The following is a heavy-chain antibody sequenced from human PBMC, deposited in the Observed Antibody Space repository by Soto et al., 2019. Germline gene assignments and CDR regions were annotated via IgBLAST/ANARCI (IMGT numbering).Heavy chain of an antibody. D-gene: IGHD5-12*01. J-gene: IGHJ4*02. CDR3: ASTVQGGYSGYEAVDY. V-gene: IGHV1-69*12. CDR1: GDTFSSYA. CDR2: IIPIFGTA. Sequence: QVQLVQSGAEVKKPGSSVKVSCKASGDTFSSYAISWVRQAPGQGLEWMGGIIPIFGTANYAQKFQGRVTITADESTSTAYMELSSLRSEDTAVYYCASTVQGGYSGYEAVDYWGQGTLVTVSS.